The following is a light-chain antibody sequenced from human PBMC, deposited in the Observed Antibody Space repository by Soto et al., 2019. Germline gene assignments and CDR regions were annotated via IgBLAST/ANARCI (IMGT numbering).Light chain of an antibody. CDR3: SSYTISSTQV. J-gene: IGLJ1*01. V-gene: IGLV2-14*01. Sequence: QSALTQPASVSGSPGQSINISCTGTSSDGGGYNYVSWYQQHPGKAPKLMIYDVSNRPSGVSNRFSGSKSGNTASLTISGLQAEDEADYYCSSYTISSTQVFGTGTKLTVL. CDR2: DVS. CDR1: SSDGGGYNY.